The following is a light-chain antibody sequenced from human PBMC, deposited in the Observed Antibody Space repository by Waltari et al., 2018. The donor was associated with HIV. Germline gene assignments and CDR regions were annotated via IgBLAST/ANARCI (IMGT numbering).Light chain of an antibody. Sequence: DIQMTQSPFTLSASVGDRVTITCRASQNINSWLAGYQQKPGKAPKLLIYQASILESGVPSRFSGYKSGTEFTLTISSLHPDDFATYYCQHYQTYPWTFGQGTKVEIK. V-gene: IGKV1-5*03. J-gene: IGKJ1*01. CDR1: QNINSW. CDR3: QHYQTYPWT. CDR2: QAS.